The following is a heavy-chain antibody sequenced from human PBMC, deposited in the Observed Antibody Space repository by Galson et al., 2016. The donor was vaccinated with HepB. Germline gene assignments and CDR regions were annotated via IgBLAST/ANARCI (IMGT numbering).Heavy chain of an antibody. CDR1: GFSFDDYA. V-gene: IGHV3-9*01. D-gene: IGHD4-17*01. J-gene: IGHJ4*02. CDR3: AKDRGATVTTPDY. CDR2: INWNSGSI. Sequence: SLRLSCAASGFSFDDYAMHWVRQAPGKGLEWVSGINWNSGSIGYADSVKGRFTISRDNAKNSLYLQMNTLRAEDTAFYYCAKDRGATVTTPDYWGQGTLVTVSS.